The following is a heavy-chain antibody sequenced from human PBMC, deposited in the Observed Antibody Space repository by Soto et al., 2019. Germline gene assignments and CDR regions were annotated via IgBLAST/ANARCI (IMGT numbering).Heavy chain of an antibody. CDR2: ISLSSSTI. V-gene: IGHV3-48*01. J-gene: IGHJ6*03. CDR3: ERDSRKYYYYMDV. CDR1: GFTFSSYN. Sequence: PGGSLRLSCAASGFTFSSYNMNWVRQAPGKGLEWISDISLSSSTIFYADSVKGRFTISRDNAKNSLYLQMNSLRAEDTAVYYWERDSRKYYYYMDVWGKVNTVTVSS.